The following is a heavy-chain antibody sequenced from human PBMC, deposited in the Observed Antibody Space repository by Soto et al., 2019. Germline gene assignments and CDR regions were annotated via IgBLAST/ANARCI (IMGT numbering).Heavy chain of an antibody. Sequence: ASVKVSFKASGYTFTGYYMHWVRQAPGQGLEWMGWINPNSGGTNYAQKFQGWVTMTRDTSISTAYMELSRLRSDDTAVYYCARDLSRPSIAVAGTDAFDIWGQGTMVTVSS. V-gene: IGHV1-2*04. CDR3: ARDLSRPSIAVAGTDAFDI. CDR1: GYTFTGYY. J-gene: IGHJ3*02. D-gene: IGHD6-19*01. CDR2: INPNSGGT.